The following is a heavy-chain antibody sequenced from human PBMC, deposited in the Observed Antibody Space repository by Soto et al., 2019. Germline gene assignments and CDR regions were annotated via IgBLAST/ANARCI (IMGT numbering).Heavy chain of an antibody. V-gene: IGHV1-46*01. CDR2: INPSGGST. D-gene: IGHD3-22*01. Sequence: ASVQVSCKASGYTFTSYYMHWVRQAPGQGLEWIGIINPSGGSTSYAQKFQGRVTMTRDTSTSTVYMELSSLRSEDTAVYYCATYDSSGYYPRGAFDIWGQGTMVTVSS. J-gene: IGHJ3*02. CDR3: ATYDSSGYYPRGAFDI. CDR1: GYTFTSYY.